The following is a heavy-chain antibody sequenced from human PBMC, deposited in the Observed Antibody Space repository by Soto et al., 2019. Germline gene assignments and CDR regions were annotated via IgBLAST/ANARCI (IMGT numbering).Heavy chain of an antibody. CDR3: ARDPPPPDY. CDR1: GYTFASYA. J-gene: IGHJ4*02. Sequence: GASVKVSCKASGYTFASYAISWMRQAPGQGLEWMGWVSAYNGNTNYAQKLQGRVTMTTDTSTSTAYMELRSLRSDDTAVYYCARDPPPPDYWGQGTLVTVSS. V-gene: IGHV1-18*01. CDR2: VSAYNGNT.